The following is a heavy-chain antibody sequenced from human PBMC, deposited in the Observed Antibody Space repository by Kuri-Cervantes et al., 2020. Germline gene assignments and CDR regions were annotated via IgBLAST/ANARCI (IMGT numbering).Heavy chain of an antibody. Sequence: SETLSLTCTVSGGSISSGSYYWGWIRQPPGKGLEWIGSIYYSGSTYYNPSLKSRVTISVDTSKNQFSLKLSSVTAADTAVYYCARLGVELWFGEPRPNWFDPWGQGTLVTVSS. D-gene: IGHD3-10*01. CDR3: ARLGVELWFGEPRPNWFDP. V-gene: IGHV4-39*01. J-gene: IGHJ5*02. CDR1: GGSISSGSYY. CDR2: IYYSGST.